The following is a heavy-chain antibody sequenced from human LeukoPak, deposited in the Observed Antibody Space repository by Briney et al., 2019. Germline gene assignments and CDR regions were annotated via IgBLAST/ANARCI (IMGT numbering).Heavy chain of an antibody. V-gene: IGHV4-4*07. D-gene: IGHD3-22*01. CDR1: GGSISSYY. J-gene: IGHJ4*02. Sequence: SETLSLTCTVSGGSISSYYWSLIRQPAGKGLEWIGRIYTSGSTNYNPSLKSRVTMSVDTSKNQFSLKLSSVTAADTAVYYCARVRPHGNYDSSGYADYWGQGTLVTVSS. CDR3: ARVRPHGNYDSSGYADY. CDR2: IYTSGST.